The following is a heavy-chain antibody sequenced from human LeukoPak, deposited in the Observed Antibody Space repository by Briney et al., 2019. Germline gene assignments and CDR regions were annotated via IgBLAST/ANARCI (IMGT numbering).Heavy chain of an antibody. CDR2: ISGSGGST. D-gene: IGHD2-15*01. J-gene: IGHJ5*02. CDR3: AKSNQYCSGGSCSFDP. Sequence: PGGSVRLSCAASGFTFSSYAMSWVRHIPGKGLEWVSAISGSGGSTYYADSVKGRFTISRDNSKNTLYLQMNSLRAEDTAVYYCAKSNQYCSGGSCSFDPWGQGTLVTVSS. V-gene: IGHV3-23*01. CDR1: GFTFSSYA.